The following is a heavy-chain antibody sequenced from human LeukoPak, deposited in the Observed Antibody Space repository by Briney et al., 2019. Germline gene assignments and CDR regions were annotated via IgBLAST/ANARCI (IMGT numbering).Heavy chain of an antibody. CDR1: GFTFSSYE. D-gene: IGHD2-15*01. Sequence: GGSLRLSCAASGFTFSSYEMNWVRQAPGKGLEWVSGINWNGGSTGYVDSVKGRFTISRDNAKNSLFLHMNSLRVEDTALYYCARDRVVVATTTPPYWYFDLWGRGTRVTVSS. CDR3: ARDRVVVATTTPPYWYFDL. J-gene: IGHJ2*01. CDR2: INWNGGST. V-gene: IGHV3-20*04.